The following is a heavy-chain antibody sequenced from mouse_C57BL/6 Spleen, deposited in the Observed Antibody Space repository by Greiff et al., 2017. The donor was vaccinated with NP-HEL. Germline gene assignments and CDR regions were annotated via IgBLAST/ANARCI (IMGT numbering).Heavy chain of an antibody. V-gene: IGHV1-50*01. Sequence: QVQLQQPGAELVKPGASVKLSCKASGYTFTSYWMHWVKQRPGQGLEWIGEIDPSDSYTNYNKKFKGKATLTADTSSSTAYMQLSSLTSADSAFYYCSRKFTSDYRSSYAMDYWGQGTSVTVSS. D-gene: IGHD1-1*01. CDR3: SRKFTSDYRSSYAMDY. CDR1: GYTFTSYW. J-gene: IGHJ4*01. CDR2: IDPSDSYT.